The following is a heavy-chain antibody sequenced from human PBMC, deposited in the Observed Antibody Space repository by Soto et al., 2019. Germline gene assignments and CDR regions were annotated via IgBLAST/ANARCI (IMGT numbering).Heavy chain of an antibody. CDR3: ARGVLY. J-gene: IGHJ4*02. V-gene: IGHV4-59*06. Sequence: SETLSLTCTVSGCSISSYYWSWIRQPPGKGLEWIGNIFYSGTTYYNPSLKSRVTISVDTSKNQFSLKLSSVTAADTAVYFCARGVLYWGQGTLVTVS. CDR1: GCSISSYY. D-gene: IGHD1-1*01. CDR2: IFYSGTT.